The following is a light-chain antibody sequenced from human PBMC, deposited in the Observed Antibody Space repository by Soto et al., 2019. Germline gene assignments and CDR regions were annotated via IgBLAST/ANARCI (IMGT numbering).Light chain of an antibody. V-gene: IGKV1-39*01. Sequence: DIQMSQSASSLSASVGERVTITCRASQTISSHLNWYQQKPGKAPKLLIYATSTLQSGVPSRFSGSGSGTDFTLTISSLQSEDFATYHCQQSYSIPWTFGQGTKVEVK. CDR2: ATS. J-gene: IGKJ1*01. CDR1: QTISSH. CDR3: QQSYSIPWT.